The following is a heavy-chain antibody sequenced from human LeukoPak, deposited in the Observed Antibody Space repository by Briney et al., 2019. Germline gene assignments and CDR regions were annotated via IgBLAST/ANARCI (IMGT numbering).Heavy chain of an antibody. Sequence: SETLSLTCTVSGGSISSGGYYWSWIRQHPGKGLEWIGYIYYSGSTYYNPSLKSRVTISVVTSKNQFSLKLSSVTAADTAVYYCARDTRGYYGMDVWGKGTTVTVSS. D-gene: IGHD1-1*01. CDR3: ARDTRGYYGMDV. CDR1: GGSISSGGYY. J-gene: IGHJ6*04. V-gene: IGHV4-31*03. CDR2: IYYSGST.